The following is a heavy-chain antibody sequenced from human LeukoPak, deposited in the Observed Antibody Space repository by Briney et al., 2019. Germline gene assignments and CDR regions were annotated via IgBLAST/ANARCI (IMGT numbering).Heavy chain of an antibody. J-gene: IGHJ4*02. V-gene: IGHV3-48*01. Sequence: GGSLRLSCAASGLTISSYSMNWVRQAPGKGLQWVSYISSSSSSTIYYADSVKGRFTISRDNSKNTLYLQMNSLRAEDTAVYYCARRAGAYSHPYDYWGQGTLVTVSS. CDR1: GLTISSYS. CDR2: ISSSSSSTI. D-gene: IGHD4/OR15-4a*01. CDR3: ARRAGAYSHPYDY.